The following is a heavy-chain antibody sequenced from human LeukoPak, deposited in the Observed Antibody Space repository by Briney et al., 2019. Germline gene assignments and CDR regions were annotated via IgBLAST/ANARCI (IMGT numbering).Heavy chain of an antibody. CDR2: ISNSGSST. CDR1: GFTFSNYA. Sequence: GGSLRLSCAVSGFTFSNYAMSWVRQAPGEGLEWVSGISNSGSSTYYANSVKGRFTISRDNSMSTLSLQMNSLRAEDTALYYCTKISSRSVPRYYSDFWGQGNLVTVSS. J-gene: IGHJ4*01. V-gene: IGHV3-23*01. CDR3: TKISSRSVPRYYSDF. D-gene: IGHD3-16*02.